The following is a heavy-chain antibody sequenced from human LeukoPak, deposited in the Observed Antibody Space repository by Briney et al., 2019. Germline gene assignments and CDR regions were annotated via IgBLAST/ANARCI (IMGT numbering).Heavy chain of an antibody. J-gene: IGHJ4*02. CDR3: VAEKGGTMYY. CDR2: MYYSGIT. CDR1: GGSISTFY. Sequence: KPSETLFLTCTVSGGSISTFYWTWIRQPPGKGLEWIGYMYYSGITKYNPSLKSRVSISVDTSRSQFSLSLSSMTVADTAVYYCVAEKGGTMYYWGQGTLVTVSS. V-gene: IGHV4-59*01. D-gene: IGHD2-15*01.